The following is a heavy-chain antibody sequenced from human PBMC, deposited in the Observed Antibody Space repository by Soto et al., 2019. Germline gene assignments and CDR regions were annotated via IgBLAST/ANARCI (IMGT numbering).Heavy chain of an antibody. CDR2: IYYDGSS. V-gene: IGHV4-39*02. Sequence: QLQPQESGPGLVKPSETLSLTCSVSGGSITTSSYNWDWIRQPPGKGLEWMGTIYYDGSSSYNPSLKSTVTISVDTSKNHFALKVNSVTAADTAVSSCARFYGNAFDVWGRGTVVTVSS. D-gene: IGHD3-10*01. J-gene: IGHJ3*01. CDR1: GGSITTSSYN. CDR3: ARFYGNAFDV.